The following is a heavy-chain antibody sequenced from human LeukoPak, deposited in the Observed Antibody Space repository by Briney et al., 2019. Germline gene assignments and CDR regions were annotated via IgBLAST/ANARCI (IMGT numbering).Heavy chain of an antibody. CDR3: GRAMKD. Sequence: GGSLRLSCAASGFVFSDYWMHWVRQAPGKGLEWVANVNQDTSERYYVDSVKGRFTISGDNAKNSLYLQMNSLRAEDTAVYYCGRAMKDWGQGILVTVSS. V-gene: IGHV3-7*03. CDR2: VNQDTSER. J-gene: IGHJ4*02. CDR1: GFVFSDYW.